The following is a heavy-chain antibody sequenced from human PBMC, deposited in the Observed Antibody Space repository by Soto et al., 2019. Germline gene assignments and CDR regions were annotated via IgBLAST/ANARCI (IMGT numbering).Heavy chain of an antibody. CDR1: GDSINSFY. CDR3: ARWTFGSMIRGTYYGMDV. Sequence: QVQLQESGPGLVKPSETLSLTCTVSGDSINSFYWSWIRQPPGKGLEWIGYIYYSGSTNYNPSLKSRVTISVATSKNQFSLKLSSVTAADTAVYYCARWTFGSMIRGTYYGMDVWGQGTTVTVSS. V-gene: IGHV4-59*08. D-gene: IGHD3-10*01. CDR2: IYYSGST. J-gene: IGHJ6*02.